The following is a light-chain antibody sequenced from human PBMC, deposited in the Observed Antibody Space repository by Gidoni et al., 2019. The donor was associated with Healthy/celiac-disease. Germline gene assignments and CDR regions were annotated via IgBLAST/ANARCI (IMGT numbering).Light chain of an antibody. CDR3: MQALQTKT. V-gene: IGKV2-28*01. J-gene: IGKJ2*01. Sequence: IVMTQSPLSLPVTPGEPASISCRSSQSLLHSNGYNYLDWYLQKPGQSPQLLIYLGSNRASGGPDRFSGSGSGTDFTRKISRVEAEDVGVYYCMQALQTKTFGQGTKLEIK. CDR1: QSLLHSNGYNY. CDR2: LGS.